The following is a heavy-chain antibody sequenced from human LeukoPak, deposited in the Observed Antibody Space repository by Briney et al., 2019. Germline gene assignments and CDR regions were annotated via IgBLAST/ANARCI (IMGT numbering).Heavy chain of an antibody. CDR1: GGSISSYY. J-gene: IGHJ4*02. D-gene: IGHD3-22*01. CDR3: ARETRTYYYDSSGYWGE. CDR2: IYYSGST. V-gene: IGHV4-59*01. Sequence: NASETLSLTCTVSGGSISSYYWSWIRQPPGKGLEWIGSIYYSGSTNYNPSLKSRVTISVDTSKNQFSLNLSSVTAGDTAVYYCARETRTYYYDSSGYWGEWGQGTLVTVSS.